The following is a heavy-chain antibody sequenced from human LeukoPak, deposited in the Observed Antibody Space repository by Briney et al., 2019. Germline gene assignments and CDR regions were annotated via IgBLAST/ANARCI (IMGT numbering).Heavy chain of an antibody. D-gene: IGHD1-14*01. CDR3: AREGRDRNRFEY. CDR1: RGSISSYY. Sequence: SETLSLTCTVSRGSISSYYWSWIRQPPGKGLEWTGYIYYTGNTHYNFSLKSRVTISVATSKNQFSLKLSSVTAADTATYYCAREGRDRNRFEYWGHGTLVTVSS. CDR2: IYYTGNT. J-gene: IGHJ4*01. V-gene: IGHV4-59*01.